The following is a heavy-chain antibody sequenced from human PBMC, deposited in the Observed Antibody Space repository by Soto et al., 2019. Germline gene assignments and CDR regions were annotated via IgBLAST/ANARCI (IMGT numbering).Heavy chain of an antibody. CDR1: GYTFTSCY. Sequence: ASGKVSCKASGYTFTSCYMHWVRQAPGQGLEWMGIINPSGGSTSYAQKFQGRVTMTRDTSTSTVYMELSSLRSEDTAVYYCARDRRGSSSWPYYYYYYGMDVWGQGTTVTVSS. D-gene: IGHD6-13*01. J-gene: IGHJ6*02. CDR3: ARDRRGSSSWPYYYYYYGMDV. CDR2: INPSGGST. V-gene: IGHV1-46*01.